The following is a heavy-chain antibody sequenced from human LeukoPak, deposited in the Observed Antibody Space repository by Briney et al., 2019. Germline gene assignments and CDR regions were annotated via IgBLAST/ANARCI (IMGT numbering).Heavy chain of an antibody. D-gene: IGHD1-7*01. J-gene: IGHJ6*02. CDR2: INHSGST. CDR3: ARDNWNYGSSMDV. V-gene: IGHV4-34*01. CDR1: GGSFSGYY. Sequence: PSETLSLTCAVYGGSFSGYYWSWIRQPPGKGLEWIGEINHSGSTNYNPSLKSRVTISVDTSKNQFSLKLGSVTAADTAVYYCARDNWNYGSSMDVWGQGTTVTVSS.